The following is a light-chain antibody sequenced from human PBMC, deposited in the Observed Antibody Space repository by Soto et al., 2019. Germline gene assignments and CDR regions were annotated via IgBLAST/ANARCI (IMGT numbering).Light chain of an antibody. CDR2: DVS. V-gene: IGLV2-11*01. J-gene: IGLJ2*01. CDR3: CSYAGSYPWV. Sequence: QSALTQPRSASGSPGQSVTISCTGTSSDVGGYNYVSWYQQHPGKAPTLMIYDVSKRPSGVPDRFSGSKSGNTASLTISGLQAEDEADYYCCSYAGSYPWVFGGGTKVTVL. CDR1: SSDVGGYNY.